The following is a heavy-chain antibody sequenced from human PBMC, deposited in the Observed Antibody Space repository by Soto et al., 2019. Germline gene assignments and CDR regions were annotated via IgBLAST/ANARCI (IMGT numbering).Heavy chain of an antibody. CDR1: GFTFSNYS. V-gene: IGHV3-74*01. D-gene: IGHD1-26*01. J-gene: IGHJ4*02. Sequence: PGGSLRLSCAASGFTFSNYSMNWVRQAPGKGLVWVSRINTDGSSTTYADSVKGRFTISRDNTKNTLYLQMNSLRVEDTAVYYCARASGSNIHFDYWGQGTLVTVSS. CDR3: ARASGSNIHFDY. CDR2: INTDGSST.